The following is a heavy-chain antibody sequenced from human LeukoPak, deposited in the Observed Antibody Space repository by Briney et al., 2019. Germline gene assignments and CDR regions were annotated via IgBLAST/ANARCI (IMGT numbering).Heavy chain of an antibody. J-gene: IGHJ2*01. V-gene: IGHV4-59*12. CDR2: IYHSGST. CDR1: GGSISSYY. CDR3: ARSEGGYYDSSGYYPYWYFDL. Sequence: SETLSLTCTVSGGSISSYYWSWIRQPPGKGLEWIGYIYHSGSTYYNPSLKSRVTISVDRSKNQFSLKLSSVTAADTAVYYCARSEGGYYDSSGYYPYWYFDLWGRGTLVTVSS. D-gene: IGHD3-22*01.